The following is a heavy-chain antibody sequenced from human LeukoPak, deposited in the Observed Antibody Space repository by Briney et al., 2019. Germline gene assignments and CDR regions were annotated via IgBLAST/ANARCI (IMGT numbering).Heavy chain of an antibody. Sequence: SETLSLTCTVPGGSISTCYWSLIRQPAGKGLEWIGRIYASGNTNYNPSLKSRVTMSLDTSKNQFSLRLTSVTAADTAVYYCAREYSSSSGKNAFDVWGQGTMVTVSS. D-gene: IGHD6-6*01. CDR3: AREYSSSSGKNAFDV. J-gene: IGHJ3*01. CDR2: IYASGNT. V-gene: IGHV4-4*07. CDR1: GGSISTCY.